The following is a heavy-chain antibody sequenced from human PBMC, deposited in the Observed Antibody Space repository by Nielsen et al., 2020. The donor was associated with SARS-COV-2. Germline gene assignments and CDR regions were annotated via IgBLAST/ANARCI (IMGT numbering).Heavy chain of an antibody. Sequence: GESLKISCTGSGFTFGDFAMSWFRQTPGKGLEWVGLIRSNTFGGTTEYAASVKGRFTISRDDSKSIAYLQMNSLKSEDTAVYHCARFPYCGGDCPGSWFDPWGQGTLVTVSS. D-gene: IGHD2-21*02. CDR3: ARFPYCGGDCPGSWFDP. J-gene: IGHJ5*02. CDR2: IRSNTFGGTT. CDR1: GFTFGDFA. V-gene: IGHV3-49*03.